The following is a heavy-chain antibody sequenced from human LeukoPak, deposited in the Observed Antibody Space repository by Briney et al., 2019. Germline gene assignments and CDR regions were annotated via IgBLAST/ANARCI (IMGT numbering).Heavy chain of an antibody. CDR2: IIPIFGTA. D-gene: IGHD6-6*01. J-gene: IGHJ6*02. Sequence: SVKVSCKASGGTFSSYAISWVRQAPGQGLEWMGGIIPIFGTANYAQKFQGRVTITADESASTAYMELSSLRSEDTAVYYCARDEYSSSPPYYYGMDVWGQGTTVTVSS. CDR1: GGTFSSYA. V-gene: IGHV1-69*13. CDR3: ARDEYSSSPPYYYGMDV.